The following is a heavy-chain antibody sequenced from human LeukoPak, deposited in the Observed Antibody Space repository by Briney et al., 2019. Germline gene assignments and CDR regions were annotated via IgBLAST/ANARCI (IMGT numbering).Heavy chain of an antibody. Sequence: GGSLRLSCAASGFTFSSYDMHWVRQATGKGLEWVSGIGTAGDTYYPGSVKGRFTISRENAKNSLFLQMNSLRAGDTALYYCAREATTESYYYYYMDVWGKGTTVTVSS. V-gene: IGHV3-13*01. J-gene: IGHJ6*03. D-gene: IGHD4-11*01. CDR3: AREATTESYYYYYMDV. CDR1: GFTFSSYD. CDR2: IGTAGDT.